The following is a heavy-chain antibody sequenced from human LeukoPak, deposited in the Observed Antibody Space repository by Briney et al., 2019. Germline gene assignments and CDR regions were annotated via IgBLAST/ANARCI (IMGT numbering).Heavy chain of an antibody. J-gene: IGHJ4*02. D-gene: IGHD2-15*01. CDR1: GYSFTTYW. V-gene: IGHV5-51*01. CDR3: ARHSEAANFDY. Sequence: GESLKISCKGSGYSFTTYWIGWVRQLPGKGLEWMGIIYPDDSDTRYSLSFQGQVTISADKSISTAYLQWSSLKASDTAMYYCARHSEAANFDYWGQGTLVTVSS. CDR2: IYPDDSDT.